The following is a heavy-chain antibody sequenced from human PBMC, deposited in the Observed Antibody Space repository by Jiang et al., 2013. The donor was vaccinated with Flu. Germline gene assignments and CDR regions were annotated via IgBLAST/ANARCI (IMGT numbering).Heavy chain of an antibody. J-gene: IGHJ5*02. D-gene: IGHD4-17*01. CDR1: GGSISSGGYS. CDR2: IYHSGST. V-gene: IGHV4-30-2*01. CDR3: ARNTYGDYVIGWFDP. Sequence: GSGLVKPSQTLSLTCAVSGGSISSGGYSWSWIRQPPGKGLEWIGYIYHSGSTYYNPSLKSRVTISVDRSKNQFSLKLSSVTAADTAVYYCARNTYGDYVIGWFDPWGQGTLVTVSS.